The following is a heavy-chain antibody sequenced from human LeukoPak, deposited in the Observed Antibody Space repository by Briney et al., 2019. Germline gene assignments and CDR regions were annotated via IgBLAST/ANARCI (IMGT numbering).Heavy chain of an antibody. CDR1: GTSISSNY. CDR3: ARVTDWNDFDY. CDR2: ISYIGST. D-gene: IGHD1-1*01. Sequence: SETLSLTCSVSGTSISSNYWSWIRQPPGKGLEWIGYISYIGSTNYNPSLKSRLTISVDTSKNQLSLKLSSVTTADTAVYYCARVTDWNDFDYWGQGTLVTVSS. V-gene: IGHV4-59*01. J-gene: IGHJ4*02.